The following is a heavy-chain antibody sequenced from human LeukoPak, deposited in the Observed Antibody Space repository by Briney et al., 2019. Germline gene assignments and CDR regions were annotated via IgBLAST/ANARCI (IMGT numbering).Heavy chain of an antibody. CDR2: IEASGGNT. D-gene: IGHD2-2*02. CDR1: GFTFSNAW. V-gene: IGHV3-53*01. Sequence: GGSLRLSCAASGFTFSNAWMTWVRQAPGKGLEWVSCIEASGGNTYYADSVKGRFTISRDNSKNTLYLQMNSLRAEDTALYYCARYCRTTSCYSHYYGMDVWGQGTTVTVSS. J-gene: IGHJ6*02. CDR3: ARYCRTTSCYSHYYGMDV.